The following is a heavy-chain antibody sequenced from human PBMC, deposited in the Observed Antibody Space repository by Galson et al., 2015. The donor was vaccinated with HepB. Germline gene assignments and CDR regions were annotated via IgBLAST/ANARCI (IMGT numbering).Heavy chain of an antibody. CDR2: INPSGGST. D-gene: IGHD1-26*01. CDR1: GYTFTSYY. J-gene: IGHJ6*03. CDR3: ARVNGGSYWGYYYYYMDV. V-gene: IGHV1-46*03. Sequence: SVKVSCKASGYTFTSYYMHWVRQAPGQGLEWMGIINPSGGSTSYAQKFQGRVTMTRDTSTSTVYMELSSLRSEDTAVYYCARVNGGSYWGYYYYYMDVWGKGTTVTVSS.